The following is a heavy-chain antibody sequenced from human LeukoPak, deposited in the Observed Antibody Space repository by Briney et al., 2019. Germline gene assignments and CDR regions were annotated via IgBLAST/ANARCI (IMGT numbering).Heavy chain of an antibody. Sequence: KPSETLSLTCAVYGGSFRGYYWSWIRQPPGKGLEWIGEINHSGSTNYNPSLKSRVTISVDTSKNQFSLKLSSVTAADTAVYYCASTAIFGIIKTLDYWGQGTLVTVSS. CDR1: GGSFRGYY. D-gene: IGHD3-3*01. CDR3: ASTAIFGIIKTLDY. J-gene: IGHJ4*02. CDR2: INHSGST. V-gene: IGHV4-34*01.